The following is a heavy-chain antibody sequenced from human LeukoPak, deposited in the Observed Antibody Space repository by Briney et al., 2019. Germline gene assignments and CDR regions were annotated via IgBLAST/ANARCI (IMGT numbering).Heavy chain of an antibody. Sequence: SETLSLTCTVSGGSLSNICWTWIRQPPGKGLEWIGYIHYSGTTNYSPSLKSRVTISVDTSKNQFSLKLSSVTAADTAVYYCARVRRIPVVGAPWTYYFDYWGQGTLVTVSS. J-gene: IGHJ4*02. D-gene: IGHD2-15*01. CDR1: GGSLSNIC. CDR2: IHYSGTT. V-gene: IGHV4-59*01. CDR3: ARVRRIPVVGAPWTYYFDY.